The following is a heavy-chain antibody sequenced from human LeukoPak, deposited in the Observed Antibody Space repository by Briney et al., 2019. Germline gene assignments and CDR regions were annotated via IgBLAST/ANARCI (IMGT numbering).Heavy chain of an antibody. Sequence: NPSGGSTSYAQKFQGRVTMTRDTSTSTVYMELSSLRSEDTAVYYCARDGDYGDGYYFDYWGQGTLVTVSS. CDR3: ARDGDYGDGYYFDY. J-gene: IGHJ4*02. D-gene: IGHD4-17*01. V-gene: IGHV1-46*01. CDR2: NPSGGST.